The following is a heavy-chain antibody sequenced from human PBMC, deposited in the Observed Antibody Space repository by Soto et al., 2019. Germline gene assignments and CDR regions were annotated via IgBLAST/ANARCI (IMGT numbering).Heavy chain of an antibody. D-gene: IGHD5-18*01. CDR2: IIPILGIA. CDR3: ARGAEGQLGYYFDY. Sequence: QVQLVQSGAEVKKPGSSVKVSCKASGGTFSSYTISWVRQAPGQGLEWMGRIIPILGIANYAQKFQGRVTITADKSTSTAYMELSSLRSEDTAVYYCARGAEGQLGYYFDYWGQGTLVTVSS. V-gene: IGHV1-69*02. CDR1: GGTFSSYT. J-gene: IGHJ4*02.